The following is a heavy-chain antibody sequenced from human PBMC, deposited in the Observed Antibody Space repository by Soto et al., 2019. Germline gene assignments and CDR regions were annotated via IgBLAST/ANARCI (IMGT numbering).Heavy chain of an antibody. CDR2: ISYDGKEK. CDR1: GFLFSGDA. Sequence: QVQLVESGGGVVQPGGSLRLSCATSGFLFSGDAMHWVRQTPGKGLEWVAVISYDGKEKYYADSAEGRFTISRESSGVTLYLQMSSLRVEDTAVYYCARGRGLAARPQHLDHWGQGTLVTVSS. J-gene: IGHJ4*02. D-gene: IGHD6-6*01. CDR3: ARGRGLAARPQHLDH. V-gene: IGHV3-30*04.